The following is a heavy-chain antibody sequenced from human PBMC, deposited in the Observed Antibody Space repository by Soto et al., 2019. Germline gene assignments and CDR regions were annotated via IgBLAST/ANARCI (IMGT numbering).Heavy chain of an antibody. CDR3: AKASGWFGEFDY. D-gene: IGHD3-10*01. V-gene: IGHV3-23*01. Sequence: EVQLLESGGGLVQPGGSLRLSCAASEFTFSSYAMSWVRQAPGKGLEWVSAISGSGGSTYYADSVKGRFTISRDNSKNTLYLQMNSLRAEDTAVYYCAKASGWFGEFDYWGQGTLVTVSS. CDR2: ISGSGGST. CDR1: EFTFSSYA. J-gene: IGHJ4*02.